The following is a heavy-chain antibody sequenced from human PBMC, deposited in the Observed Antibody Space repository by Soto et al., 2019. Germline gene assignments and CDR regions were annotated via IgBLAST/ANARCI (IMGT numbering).Heavy chain of an antibody. Sequence: PAETLSLTCTVSGGSIGGSNYFWGGIRQSPGTRLEWLGAIYSSGSTYYNPSLKSRITTSLDTSKNQFSLHLGSVTAADTAVYYCTRRRFGARGVAPMDVWGPGTTVTVSS. V-gene: IGHV4-39*01. J-gene: IGHJ6*02. CDR1: GGSIGGSNYF. CDR2: IYSSGST. D-gene: IGHD3-10*01. CDR3: TRRRFGARGVAPMDV.